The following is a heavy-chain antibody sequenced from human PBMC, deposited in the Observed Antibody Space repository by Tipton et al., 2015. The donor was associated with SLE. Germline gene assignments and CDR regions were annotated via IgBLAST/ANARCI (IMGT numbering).Heavy chain of an antibody. V-gene: IGHV3-9*01. CDR2: ISWDSGSL. J-gene: IGHJ6*03. CDR3: AKAPFEKGPYYYYYYMDV. Sequence: SLRLSCAASGFTFEDYTMYWVRQVPGKGLEWVSGISWDSGSLDYADSVKGRFTISRDNAKNSLYLQMNSLRPEDTALYYCAKAPFEKGPYYYYYYMDVWGRGTTVTVSS. D-gene: IGHD3-9*01. CDR1: GFTFEDYT.